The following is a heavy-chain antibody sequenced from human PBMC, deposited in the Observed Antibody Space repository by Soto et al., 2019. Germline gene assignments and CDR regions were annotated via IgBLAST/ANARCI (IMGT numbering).Heavy chain of an antibody. V-gene: IGHV3-23*01. J-gene: IGHJ4*02. CDR1: GFTFSSYA. CDR3: ARRTSGWYLDY. Sequence: EVQLLESGGGLVQPGGSLRLSCADSGFTFSSYAMSWVRQAPGKGLEWVSVISGSGGSTYYADSVKGRFTISRDNSKNTLYLQMNSLRAEDTAVYYCARRTSGWYLDYWGQGTLVTVSS. CDR2: ISGSGGST. D-gene: IGHD6-19*01.